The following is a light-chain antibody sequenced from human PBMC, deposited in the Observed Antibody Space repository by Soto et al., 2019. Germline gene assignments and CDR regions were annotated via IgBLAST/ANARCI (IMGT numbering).Light chain of an antibody. V-gene: IGKV3-20*01. J-gene: IGKJ1*01. CDR3: QQYSNSPRT. CDR1: QSVSSNY. CDR2: GAS. Sequence: EIVLTQSPGTLSLSPGERATLSCRASQSVSSNYLAWYQQKPGQAPRLLIYGASTRATGIPDRFSGSGSGTDFTLTITRLEPEDFAVYYCQQYSNSPRTSGQGTKVEIK.